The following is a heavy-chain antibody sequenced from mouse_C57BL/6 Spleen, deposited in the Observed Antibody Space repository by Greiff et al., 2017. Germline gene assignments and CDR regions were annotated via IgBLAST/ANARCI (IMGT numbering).Heavy chain of an antibody. CDR3: ARITKGGYFDY. V-gene: IGHV5-6*01. D-gene: IGHD1-1*01. Sequence: EVQLVESGGDLVKPGGSLKLSCAASGFTFSSYGMSWVRQTPDKRLEWVATISSGGSYTYYPDSVKGRFTISRDNAKNTLYLQMSSLKSEDTAMYYCARITKGGYFDYWGQGTTLTVSS. CDR1: GFTFSSYG. CDR2: ISSGGSYT. J-gene: IGHJ2*01.